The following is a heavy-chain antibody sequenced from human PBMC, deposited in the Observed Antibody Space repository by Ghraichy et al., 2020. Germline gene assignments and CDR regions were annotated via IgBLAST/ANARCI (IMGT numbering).Heavy chain of an antibody. V-gene: IGHV4-39*01. CDR2: ISSSGST. J-gene: IGHJ4*02. D-gene: IGHD6-13*01. CDR3: ARGRAVAGAVL. Sequence: SETLSLTCTVSGGSISSSSFYWGWIRQPPGKGLEWIGSISSSGSTYYNPSLKSRVTISVDTSKNQFSLKLSSVTAADTAVYYCARGRAVAGAVLWGQGTLVTVSS. CDR1: GGSISSSSFY.